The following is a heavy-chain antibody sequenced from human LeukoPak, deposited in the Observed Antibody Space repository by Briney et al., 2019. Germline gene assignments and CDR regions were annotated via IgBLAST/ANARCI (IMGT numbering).Heavy chain of an antibody. V-gene: IGHV4-34*01. CDR3: ARHAPSYCSSTSCPPDAFDI. D-gene: IGHD2-2*01. J-gene: IGHJ3*02. CDR2: IYYSGST. Sequence: PSETLSLTCAVYGGSFSGYYWSWIRQPPGKGLEWIGSIYYSGSTYYNPSLKSRVTISVDTSKNQFSLKLSSVTAADTAVYYCARHAPSYCSSTSCPPDAFDIWGQGTMVTVSS. CDR1: GGSFSGYY.